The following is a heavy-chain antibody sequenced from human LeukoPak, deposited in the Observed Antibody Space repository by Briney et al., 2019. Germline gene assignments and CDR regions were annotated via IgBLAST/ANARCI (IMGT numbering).Heavy chain of an antibody. J-gene: IGHJ5*02. Sequence: PGGSLRLSCAASGFTFSSFGMHWVRQAPGKGLEWVAFIRYDGSNKYYADSVKGRFTISRDNSKNTLYLQMNSLRAEDTAVYYCAKDYVPHYDILTRFDPWGQGTLVTVSS. D-gene: IGHD3-9*01. CDR1: GFTFSSFG. CDR3: AKDYVPHYDILTRFDP. V-gene: IGHV3-30*02. CDR2: IRYDGSNK.